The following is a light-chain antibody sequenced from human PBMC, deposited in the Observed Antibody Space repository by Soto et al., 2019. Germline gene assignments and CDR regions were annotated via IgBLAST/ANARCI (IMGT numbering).Light chain of an antibody. V-gene: IGLV2-14*01. CDR1: SSDVGGYDY. Sequence: QYVLTEPASVSRSPGQAITISCTGTSSDVGGYDYVSWYQLHPGKAPKLILFEVSNWPSGVSYRFSGSKSGNTASLTISGLQAEDEADYFCSSYSISTAYLFGTGTKVT. CDR2: EVS. CDR3: SSYSISTAYL. J-gene: IGLJ1*01.